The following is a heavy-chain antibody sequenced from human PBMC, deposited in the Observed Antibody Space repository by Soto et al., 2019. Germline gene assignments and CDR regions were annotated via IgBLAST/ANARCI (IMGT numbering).Heavy chain of an antibody. Sequence: PSETLSLICTVSGGSISSYYWSWIRQPPGKGLEWIGYIYYSGSTNYNPSLKSRVTISVDTSKNQFSLKLSSVTAAATAVYYCARHRTSAQFFDNWGQGTLVTVSS. CDR2: IYYSGST. CDR1: GGSISSYY. D-gene: IGHD2-8*01. CDR3: ARHRTSAQFFDN. J-gene: IGHJ4*02. V-gene: IGHV4-59*01.